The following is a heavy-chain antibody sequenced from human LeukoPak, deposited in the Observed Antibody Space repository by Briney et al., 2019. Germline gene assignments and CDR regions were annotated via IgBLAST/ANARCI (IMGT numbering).Heavy chain of an antibody. J-gene: IGHJ4*02. CDR2: IYTSGST. D-gene: IGHD1-26*01. V-gene: IGHV4-4*09. CDR1: GGSISYYY. Sequence: SETLSLTCTVSGGSISYYYWSWIRQPPGKGLEWIGYIYTSGSTNYNPSLKSRVTISVDTSKNQFSLKLSSVTAADTAVYYCARQGIVGATIFDYWGQGTLVTVSS. CDR3: ARQGIVGATIFDY.